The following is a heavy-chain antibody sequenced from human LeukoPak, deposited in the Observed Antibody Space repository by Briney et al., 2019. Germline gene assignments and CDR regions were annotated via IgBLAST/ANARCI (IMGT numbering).Heavy chain of an antibody. CDR1: GFSFTDYP. CDR3: ATDQRYAFDY. D-gene: IGHD3-9*01. J-gene: IGHJ4*02. V-gene: IGHV3-48*02. CDR2: IRTTAEGAKYA. Sequence: GGSLRLSCATSGFSFTDYPMNWVRQAPRKGLEWISNIRTTAEGAKYAYYADSVKGRVTISRDDGKNTLYLHMNSLRDDDTAVYYCATDQRYAFDYWGQGILVTVSS.